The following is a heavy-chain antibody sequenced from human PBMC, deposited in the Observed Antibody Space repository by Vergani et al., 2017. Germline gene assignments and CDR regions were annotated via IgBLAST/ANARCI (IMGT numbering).Heavy chain of an antibody. J-gene: IGHJ1*01. Sequence: QVQLQESGPGLVKPSETLSLTCTVSGGSISRYYWSWIRQPPGKGLEWIGYNSYSGSTNYNPALKSRVTISVDTSKNQFSLKLGSVPAADTAVYYCAIGKYYYDNNNYSGDFQHWGQGTLVTVSS. D-gene: IGHD3-22*01. CDR2: NSYSGST. V-gene: IGHV4-59*01. CDR3: AIGKYYYDNNNYSGDFQH. CDR1: GGSISRYY.